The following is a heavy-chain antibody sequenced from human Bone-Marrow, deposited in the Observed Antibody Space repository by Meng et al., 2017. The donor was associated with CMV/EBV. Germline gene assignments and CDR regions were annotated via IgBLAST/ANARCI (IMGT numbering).Heavy chain of an antibody. CDR2: ISSSSDYI. Sequence: GESLKISCAASGFTFSTYTLNWVRQAPGKGLEWVSSISSSSDYIYYADSLKGRFTISRDNAKDSLYLHMNSLRAEDTAVYYCARFLVWYQLLFDYWGQGTLVTVS. D-gene: IGHD2-2*01. CDR3: ARFLVWYQLLFDY. CDR1: GFTFSTYT. V-gene: IGHV3-21*01. J-gene: IGHJ4*02.